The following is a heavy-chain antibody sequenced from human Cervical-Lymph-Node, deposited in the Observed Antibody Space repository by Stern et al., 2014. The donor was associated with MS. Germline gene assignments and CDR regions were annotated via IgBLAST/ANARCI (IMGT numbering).Heavy chain of an antibody. CDR1: GYSFTANW. J-gene: IGHJ4*02. Sequence: GYSFTANWIAWVRQMPGKGLERMGIIYPGDSDTRYSPSFQGQVTISADKSISTAYLQWSSLKASNTAMYYCARDYGDYAFDYWGQGTLVTVSS. CDR2: IYPGDSDT. D-gene: IGHD4-17*01. CDR3: ARDYGDYAFDY. V-gene: IGHV5-51*01.